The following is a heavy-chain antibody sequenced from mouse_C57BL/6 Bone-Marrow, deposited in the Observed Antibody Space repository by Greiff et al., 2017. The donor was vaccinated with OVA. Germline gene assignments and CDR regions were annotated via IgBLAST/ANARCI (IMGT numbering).Heavy chain of an antibody. V-gene: IGHV1-69*01. CDR3: ATRGDYYGSSYDFDY. CDR1: GYTFTSYW. Sequence: QVQLKQPGAELVMPGASVKLSCKASGYTFTSYWMHWVKQRPGQGLEWIGEIDPSDSYTNYNQKFKGKSTLTVDKSSSTAYMQLSSLTSEDSAVYYCATRGDYYGSSYDFDYWGQGTTLTVSS. CDR2: IDPSDSYT. J-gene: IGHJ2*01. D-gene: IGHD1-1*01.